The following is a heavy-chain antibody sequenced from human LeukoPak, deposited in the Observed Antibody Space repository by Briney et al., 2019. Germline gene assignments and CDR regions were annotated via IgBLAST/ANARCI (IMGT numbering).Heavy chain of an antibody. CDR3: ARAPPNYYDSSGYYTDAFDI. Sequence: GGSLRLSCAASGFTFSSYSMNWVRQAPGKGLEWVSSISRSSSYIYYADSVKGRFTISRDDAKNSLYLQMNSLRAEDTAVYYCARAPPNYYDSSGYYTDAFDIWGQGTMVTVSS. V-gene: IGHV3-21*01. CDR1: GFTFSSYS. J-gene: IGHJ3*02. CDR2: ISRSSSYI. D-gene: IGHD3-22*01.